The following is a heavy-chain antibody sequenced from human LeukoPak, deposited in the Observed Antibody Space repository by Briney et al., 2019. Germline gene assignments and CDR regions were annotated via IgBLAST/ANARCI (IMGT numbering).Heavy chain of an antibody. CDR2: IHTSGST. Sequence: PSETLSLTCTVSGGSNSTYYWTWIRQPPGKGLEWIGYIHTSGSTNYNPSLKSRVTMSVDTSKNQFSLKLSSVTAADTAVYYCARGFFDGSGNDYWGQGTLVTVSS. V-gene: IGHV4-4*09. CDR3: ARGFFDGSGNDY. J-gene: IGHJ4*02. D-gene: IGHD3-10*01. CDR1: GGSNSTYY.